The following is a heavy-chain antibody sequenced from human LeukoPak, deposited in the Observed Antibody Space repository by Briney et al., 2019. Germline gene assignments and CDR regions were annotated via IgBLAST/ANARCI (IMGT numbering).Heavy chain of an antibody. CDR3: AREKSGTLTRAYYYIDV. CDR2: AYSGVNA. V-gene: IGHV4-4*07. Sequence: SETLSLTCTVSGDSMHSYYWSWIRQSPEKGLEWIGRAYSGVNAYYNPSLRSRVTISVDKSNNQFSLDLTSVTAADTALYYCAREKSGTLTRAYYYIDVWGKGITVTVSS. CDR1: GDSMHSYY. D-gene: IGHD1-26*01. J-gene: IGHJ6*03.